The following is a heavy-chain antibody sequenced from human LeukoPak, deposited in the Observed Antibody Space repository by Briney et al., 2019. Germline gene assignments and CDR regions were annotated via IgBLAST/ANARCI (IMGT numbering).Heavy chain of an antibody. CDR1: GFTFSGYE. CDR2: ISGSGDNL. CDR3: AKDLHYNDGRWEFDP. D-gene: IGHD5-24*01. V-gene: IGHV3-23*01. Sequence: TGGSLRLSCAASGFTFSGYEMSWVRQAPGKGLEWVSHISGSGDNLYYADSVKGRFTLSKDNSKKTVYLQMNSLRVEDTAIYYCAKDLHYNDGRWEFDPWGQGTLVTVSS. J-gene: IGHJ5*02.